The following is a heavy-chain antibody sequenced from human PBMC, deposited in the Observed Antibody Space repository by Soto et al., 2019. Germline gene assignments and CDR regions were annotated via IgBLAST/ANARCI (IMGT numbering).Heavy chain of an antibody. J-gene: IGHJ5*02. V-gene: IGHV4-34*01. CDR2: INHSGST. CDR1: GGSFSGYY. CDR3: ARENYYGSGSHKYNWFDP. Sequence: SETLSLTCAVYGGSFSGYYWSYIRQPPGKGLEWIGEINHSGSTTYNPSLRSRVTMSVDTSKNQFSLKLSSVTAADTAVYYCARENYYGSGSHKYNWFDPWGQGTLVTVS. D-gene: IGHD3-10*01.